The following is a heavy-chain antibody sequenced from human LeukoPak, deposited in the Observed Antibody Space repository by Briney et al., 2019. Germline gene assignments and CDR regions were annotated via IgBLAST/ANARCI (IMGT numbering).Heavy chain of an antibody. CDR1: GFTFSDYY. V-gene: IGHV3-11*04. CDR2: ISSSGSTI. D-gene: IGHD3-22*01. Sequence: PGGSLRLSCAASGFTFSDYYMSWIRQAPGKGLEWASSISSSGSTIYYADSVKGRFTTSRDNAKNSLYLQMNSLRAEDTAVYYCAREPPGGYYDSSTPDYWGQGTLVTVSS. J-gene: IGHJ4*02. CDR3: AREPPGGYYDSSTPDY.